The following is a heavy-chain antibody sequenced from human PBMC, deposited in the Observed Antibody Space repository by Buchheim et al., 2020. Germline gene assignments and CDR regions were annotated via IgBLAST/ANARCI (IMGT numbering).Heavy chain of an antibody. V-gene: IGHV3-23*01. CDR2: ISGSGGST. J-gene: IGHJ4*02. D-gene: IGHD3-22*01. Sequence: EVQLLESGGGLVQPGGSLRLSCAASGFTFSSYAMSWVRQAPGKGLEWVSAISGSGGSTYYADSVKGRFTLPRDNSNNTLYLQMSSLRAEDTAVYYCAKAQSCYVNSGYYPGWGQGTL. CDR3: AKAQSCYVNSGYYPG. CDR1: GFTFSSYA.